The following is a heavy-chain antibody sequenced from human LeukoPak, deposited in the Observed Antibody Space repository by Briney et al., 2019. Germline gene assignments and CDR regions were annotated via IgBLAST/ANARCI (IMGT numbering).Heavy chain of an antibody. V-gene: IGHV1-69*05. Sequence: ASVKVSCKASGGTFSSYAISWVRQAPGQGLEWMGGIIPIFGTANYAQKFQGRVTITTDESTSTAYMELSSLRSEDTAVYYCARGGLLRYFVWLPHWGQGTLVTVSS. CDR1: GGTFSSYA. CDR2: IIPIFGTA. D-gene: IGHD3-9*01. J-gene: IGHJ4*02. CDR3: ARGGLLRYFVWLPH.